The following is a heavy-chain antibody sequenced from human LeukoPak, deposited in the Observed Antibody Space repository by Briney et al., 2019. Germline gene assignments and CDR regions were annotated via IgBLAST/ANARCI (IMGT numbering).Heavy chain of an antibody. CDR3: ARDIVVHYYGMDV. V-gene: IGHV1-2*02. J-gene: IGHJ6*02. Sequence: ASVKVSCKASGYTFTGYYMHWVRQAPGQGLEWMGWINPNSGGTNYAQKFQGRVTMTRDTSISTAYMELSRLRSGDTAVYYCARDIVVHYYGMDVWGQGTTVTVSS. D-gene: IGHD1-26*01. CDR1: GYTFTGYY. CDR2: INPNSGGT.